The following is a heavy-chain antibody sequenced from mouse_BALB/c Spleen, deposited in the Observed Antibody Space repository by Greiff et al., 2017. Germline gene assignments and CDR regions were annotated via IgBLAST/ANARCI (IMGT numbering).Heavy chain of an antibody. CDR1: GFNIKDTY. V-gene: IGHV14-3*02. D-gene: IGHD1-1*01. Sequence: EVQLQQSGAELVKPGASVKLSCTASGFNIKDTYMHWVKQRPEQGLEWIGRIDPANGNTKYDPKFQGKATITADTSSNTAYLQLSSLTSEDTAVYYCASTVVDPYYAMDYWGQGTSVTVSS. CDR3: ASTVVDPYYAMDY. CDR2: IDPANGNT. J-gene: IGHJ4*01.